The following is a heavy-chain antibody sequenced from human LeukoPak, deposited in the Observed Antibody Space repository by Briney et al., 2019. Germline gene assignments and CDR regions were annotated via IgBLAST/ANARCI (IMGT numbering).Heavy chain of an antibody. Sequence: ASVKVSFKASGYTFTSYDINWVRQATGQGLEWLGWMNPNSGNTGYAQKFQGRVTITRKTSISTAYVELRSLTSEDTAVYYCARGRDWLRWFDPWGQGTQVTVSS. D-gene: IGHD3/OR15-3a*01. CDR2: MNPNSGNT. CDR3: ARGRDWLRWFDP. V-gene: IGHV1-8*01. J-gene: IGHJ5*02. CDR1: GYTFTSYD.